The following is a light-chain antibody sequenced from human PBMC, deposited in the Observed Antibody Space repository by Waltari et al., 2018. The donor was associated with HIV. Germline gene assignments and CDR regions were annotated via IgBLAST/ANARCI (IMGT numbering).Light chain of an antibody. V-gene: IGKV1-39*01. J-gene: IGKJ3*01. Sequence: DIQMTQSPLSLSVSVGDSVTILCRASQTVTSKVNWYQQKPGEAPKVLIYDASALHGGVPSRFRGGGSGTDFTLIITSLQPDDFATYFCQQSYSSPLTFGPGTKVYIK. CDR3: QQSYSSPLT. CDR2: DAS. CDR1: QTVTSK.